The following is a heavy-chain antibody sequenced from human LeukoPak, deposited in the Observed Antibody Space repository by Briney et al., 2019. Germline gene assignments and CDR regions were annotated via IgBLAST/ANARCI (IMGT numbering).Heavy chain of an antibody. V-gene: IGHV4-59*01. J-gene: IGHJ2*01. Sequence: SETLSLTCTVSGGSISSYYWSWIRQPPGKGLEWIGYIYYSGSTNYNPSLKSRVTISVDTSKNQFSLKMSSVTAADTAVYYCARVGYSSGWFAHWYFDLWGRGTLVTVSS. CDR3: ARVGYSSGWFAHWYFDL. CDR1: GGSISSYY. CDR2: IYYSGST. D-gene: IGHD6-19*01.